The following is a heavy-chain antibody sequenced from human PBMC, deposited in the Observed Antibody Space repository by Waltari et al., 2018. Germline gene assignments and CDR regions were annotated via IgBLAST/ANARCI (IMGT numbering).Heavy chain of an antibody. CDR1: GVSISSYY. V-gene: IGHV4-4*07. CDR2: IYTSGST. J-gene: IGHJ2*01. Sequence: QVQLQESGPGLVKPSETLSLTCTVSGVSISSYYRSWIRQPAEKGLEWTGRIYTSGSTDYNPSLKSRVTMSVDTSRNQFSLKLSSVTAADTAVYYCARHPNRYFDLWGRGTLVTVSS. CDR3: ARHPNRYFDL.